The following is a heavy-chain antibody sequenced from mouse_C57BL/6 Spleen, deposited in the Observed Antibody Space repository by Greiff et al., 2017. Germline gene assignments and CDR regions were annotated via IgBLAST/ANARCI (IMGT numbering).Heavy chain of an antibody. V-gene: IGHV5-9-1*02. D-gene: IGHD2-2*01. CDR3: TRYGYDGDYAMDY. Sequence: EVKLVESGEGLVKPGGSLKLSCAASGFTFSSYAMSWVRQTPEKRLEWVAYISSGGDYIYYADTVKGRFTISRDNARNTLYLQMSSLKSEDTATYYCTRYGYDGDYAMDYWGQGTSVTVSS. CDR1: GFTFSSYA. CDR2: ISSGGDYI. J-gene: IGHJ4*01.